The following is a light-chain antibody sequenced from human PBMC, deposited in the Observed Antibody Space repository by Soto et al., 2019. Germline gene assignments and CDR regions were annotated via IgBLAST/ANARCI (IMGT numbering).Light chain of an antibody. Sequence: QPVLTQPPSVSAAPGQKVTISCSGGSSNIGNDYVSWYQQVPGTAPKVLIYDNDKRPSGIPDRFSGSKSGTSATLGITGLQTGDEADYYCGTWDGSLDVGVFGGGTKLTVL. CDR1: SSNIGNDY. V-gene: IGLV1-51*01. CDR2: DND. CDR3: GTWDGSLDVGV. J-gene: IGLJ2*01.